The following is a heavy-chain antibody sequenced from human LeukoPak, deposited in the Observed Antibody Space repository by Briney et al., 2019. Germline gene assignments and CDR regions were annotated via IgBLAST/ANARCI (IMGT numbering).Heavy chain of an antibody. J-gene: IGHJ4*02. Sequence: PGGSLRLSCATSGFTFSSYSMNWVRQAPGKGLEWVSSISSSSSYIYYADSVKGRFTISRDNAKNSLYLQMNSLRAEDTAVYYCARGGDILTGYYTDYWGQGTLVTVSS. D-gene: IGHD3-9*01. CDR3: ARGGDILTGYYTDY. CDR2: ISSSSSYI. CDR1: GFTFSSYS. V-gene: IGHV3-21*01.